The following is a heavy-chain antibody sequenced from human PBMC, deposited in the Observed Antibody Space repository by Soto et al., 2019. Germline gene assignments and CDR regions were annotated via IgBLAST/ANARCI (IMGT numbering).Heavy chain of an antibody. CDR2: ISASGSVV. CDR1: GFTFSGSQ. D-gene: IGHD3-3*01. Sequence: PGGSLRLSFAASGFTFSGSQFNWVRQAPGKGLEWVSYISASGSVVYYADSVKGRFTISRDNAKNSLYLQMNSLRVEDTAVYYCARVPNAILDWGQGTPVTVSS. V-gene: IGHV3-48*03. CDR3: ARVPNAILD. J-gene: IGHJ4*02.